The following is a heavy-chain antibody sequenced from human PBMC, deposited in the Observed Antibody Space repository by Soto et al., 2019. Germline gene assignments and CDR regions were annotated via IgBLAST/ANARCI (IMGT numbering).Heavy chain of an antibody. CDR1: GYTFTKYY. D-gene: IGHD2-2*01. V-gene: IGHV1-2*02. CDR3: ARVYAGDHPFDY. Sequence: QVQLVQSGAEVKKPGASVKVSCKASGYTFTKYYIHWVRQAPGQGLEWMGWINPNSDGTNYAQKFQGRVTMTRDTSISTAYMGLRRLNSDDTAVYYCARVYAGDHPFDYWGPGTLVTVSS. J-gene: IGHJ4*02. CDR2: INPNSDGT.